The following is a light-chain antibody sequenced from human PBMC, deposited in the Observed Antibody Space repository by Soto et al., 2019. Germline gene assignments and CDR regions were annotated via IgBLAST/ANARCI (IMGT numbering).Light chain of an antibody. V-gene: IGLV3-21*02. J-gene: IGLJ1*01. CDR3: QVWDNVDDHIYV. Sequence: SYDLTQPPSVSVAPGQTATISCGENNIDSRTVHWYQQKPGQAPLLVVYDNSFRPSGIPNRFSGSNPGNTATLTISRVEAGDEADYYCQVWDNVDDHIYVFGTGTKVTVL. CDR1: NIDSRT. CDR2: DNS.